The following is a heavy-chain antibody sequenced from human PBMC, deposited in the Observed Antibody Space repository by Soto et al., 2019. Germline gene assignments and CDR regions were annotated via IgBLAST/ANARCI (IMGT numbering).Heavy chain of an antibody. D-gene: IGHD6-6*01. V-gene: IGHV1-8*01. CDR3: ARVGGQSRGSMKQLFPGSYYYYIDA. CDR1: GYTFTSYD. Sequence: ASVKVSCKASGYTFTSYDINWVRQATGQGLEWMGWMNPNSGNTGYAQKFQGRVTMTRNTSISTAYMELSSLRSEDTAVYYCARVGGQSRGSMKQLFPGSYYYYIDAWGQRTTVTVSS. CDR2: MNPNSGNT. J-gene: IGHJ6*03.